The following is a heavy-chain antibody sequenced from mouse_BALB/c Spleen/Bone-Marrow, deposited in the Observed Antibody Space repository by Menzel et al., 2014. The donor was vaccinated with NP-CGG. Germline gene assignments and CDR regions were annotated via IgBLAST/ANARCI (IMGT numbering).Heavy chain of an antibody. CDR3: GNYYAMDY. J-gene: IGHJ4*01. CDR1: GYAFSSYW. Sequence: QVQLQQSGAELMKPGASVKISCKATGYAFSSYWIEWVKQRPGHGLEWIGEILPGSGSTNYNEKFKGKATFTADTSSNTAYMQLSSLTSEDSAVYYCGNYYAMDYWGQGTSVTVSS. V-gene: IGHV1-9*01. CDR2: ILPGSGST.